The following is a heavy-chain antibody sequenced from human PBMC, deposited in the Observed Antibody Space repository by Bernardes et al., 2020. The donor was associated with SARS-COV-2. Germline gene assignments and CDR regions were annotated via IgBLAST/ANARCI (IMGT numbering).Heavy chain of an antibody. CDR3: ARDLGYCTNGVCSP. Sequence: GGSLRVSCAGSGFSMSSHWMHWVRQPPGKGLVWVSRINTDGTSTNYVDSAKGRFIISRDNAKNTLYLQMNSLRAEDTAVYYCARDLGYCTNGVCSPWGQGTLVTVSS. V-gene: IGHV3-74*01. D-gene: IGHD2-8*01. CDR2: INTDGTST. CDR1: GFSMSSHW. J-gene: IGHJ5*02.